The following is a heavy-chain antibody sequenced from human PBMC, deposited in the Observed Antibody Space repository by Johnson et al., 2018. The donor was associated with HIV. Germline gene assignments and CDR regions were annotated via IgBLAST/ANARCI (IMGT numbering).Heavy chain of an antibody. CDR1: GITFSDYY. D-gene: IGHD5-12*01. J-gene: IGHJ3*02. Sequence: QVQLVESGGGLVKPGGSLRLSCAASGITFSDYYMSWIRQAPGKGLEWVSYISSSGSTIYYADSVKGRFTVSRDNAKNSLYLQMNSLRAEDTAVYYGAGTYDVLDGFDIWGQGTMVTVSS. CDR2: ISSSGSTI. V-gene: IGHV3-11*04. CDR3: AGTYDVLDGFDI.